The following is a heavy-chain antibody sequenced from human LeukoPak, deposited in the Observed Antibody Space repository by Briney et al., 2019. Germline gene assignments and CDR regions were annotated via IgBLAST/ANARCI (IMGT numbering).Heavy chain of an antibody. CDR3: ARFETVAAKPIEH. Sequence: GGSLRLSCAASGFTFSDYSVNWVRQAPGKGLDWVSYADSVKDRFTISRDNARNSLYLQMNSLRADDTAVYYCARFETVAAKPIEHWGPGTLVTVSS. J-gene: IGHJ1*01. D-gene: IGHD6-19*01. V-gene: IGHV3-21*01. CDR1: GFTFSDYS.